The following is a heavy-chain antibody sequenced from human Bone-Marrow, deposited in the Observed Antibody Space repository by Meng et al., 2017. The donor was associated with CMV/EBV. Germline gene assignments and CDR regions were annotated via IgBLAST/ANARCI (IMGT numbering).Heavy chain of an antibody. CDR2: IYSGGST. J-gene: IGHJ3*02. CDR3: AKDRRGSGSYYNDDGFDI. CDR1: GFTVSYTY. Sequence: GGSLRLSCAASGFTVSYTYMNWVRQAPGKGLEWVSVIYSGGSTYYADSVKGRFTISRDNAKNSLYLQMNSLRVEDTALYYCAKDRRGSGSYYNDDGFDIWGQGTMVTVSS. V-gene: IGHV3-53*01. D-gene: IGHD3-10*01.